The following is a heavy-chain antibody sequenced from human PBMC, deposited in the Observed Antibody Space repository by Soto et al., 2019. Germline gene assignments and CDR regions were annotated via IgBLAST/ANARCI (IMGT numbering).Heavy chain of an antibody. J-gene: IGHJ5*02. CDR3: ALRAAAGTSSGGWFDP. D-gene: IGHD6-13*01. CDR1: GGTFSSYA. CDR2: IIPIFGTA. V-gene: IGHV1-69*01. Sequence: QVQLVQSGAEVKKPGSSVKVSCKASGGTFSSYAISWVRQAPGQGLEWMGGIIPIFGTANYAQKFQGRVTITADESTSTAYMELSSLRSEHTAVYYCALRAAAGTSSGGWFDPWGPGILVTVSS.